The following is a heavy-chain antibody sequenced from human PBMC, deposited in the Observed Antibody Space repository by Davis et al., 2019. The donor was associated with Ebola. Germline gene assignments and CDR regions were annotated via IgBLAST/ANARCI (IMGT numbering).Heavy chain of an antibody. Sequence: MPGGSLRLSCAVYGGSFSGYYWSWIRQPPGKGLEWIGEINHSGSTNYNPSLKSRVTISVDTSKNQFSLKLSSVTAADTAVYYCARGHYGSGSYPSIWGQGTLVTVSS. V-gene: IGHV4-34*01. CDR1: GGSFSGYY. CDR3: ARGHYGSGSYPSI. D-gene: IGHD3-10*01. J-gene: IGHJ4*02. CDR2: INHSGST.